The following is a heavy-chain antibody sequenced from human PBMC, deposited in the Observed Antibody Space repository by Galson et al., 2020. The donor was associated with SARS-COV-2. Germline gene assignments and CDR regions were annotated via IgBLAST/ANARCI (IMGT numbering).Heavy chain of an antibody. CDR1: GFTFSSYG. J-gene: IGHJ6*02. CDR3: AKSGAPYYYYYYGMDV. V-gene: IGHV3-30*18. Sequence: SLKISCAASGFTFSSYGMHWVRQAPGKGLEWVAVISYDGSNKYYADSVKGRFTISRDNSKNTLYLQMNSLRAEDTAVYYCAKSGAPYYYYYYGMDVWGQGTTVTVSS. D-gene: IGHD4-17*01. CDR2: ISYDGSNK.